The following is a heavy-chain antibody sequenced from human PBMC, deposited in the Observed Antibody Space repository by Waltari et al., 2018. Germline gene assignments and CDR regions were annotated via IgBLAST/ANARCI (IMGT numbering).Heavy chain of an antibody. V-gene: IGHV3-48*04. CDR2: ISDIGTTI. J-gene: IGHJ6*03. Sequence: EVQLVESGGDLVQRGGSLTLSCAASGLTLSTYNMNWVRQAPGKGLEWVSYISDIGTTISYADSVKGRFTVSRDNAKNSLYLQMNSLRAEDTAVYYCARTFNYYFNMDVWGKGTTVTVSS. CDR1: GLTLSTYN. CDR3: ARTFNYYFNMDV.